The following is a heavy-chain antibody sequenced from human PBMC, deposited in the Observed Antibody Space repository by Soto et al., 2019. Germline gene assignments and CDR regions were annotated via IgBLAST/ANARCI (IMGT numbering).Heavy chain of an antibody. V-gene: IGHV3-30-3*01. D-gene: IGHD3-10*01. CDR2: ISYDGSNK. J-gene: IGHJ4*02. Sequence: QVQLVESGGGVVQPGRSLRLSYAASGFTFSSYAMHWVRQAPGKGLEWVAVISYDGSNKYYADSVKGRFTISRDNSKNTLYLQMNSLRAEDTALYYCARHPGAEWGQGTLVTVSS. CDR3: ARHPGAE. CDR1: GFTFSSYA.